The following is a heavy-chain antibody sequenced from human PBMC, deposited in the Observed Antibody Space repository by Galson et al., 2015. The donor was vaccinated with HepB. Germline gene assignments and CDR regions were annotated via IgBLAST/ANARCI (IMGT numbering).Heavy chain of an antibody. J-gene: IGHJ6*02. CDR3: ARGGYSRNGLDV. Sequence: SLRLSCAASGFTFSNYRMNWVRQAPGKGLDWVASITSDSTYIYYGESLEGRFTISRDNAKNSLDLQMNSLRAEDTAVYYCARGGYSRNGLDVWGQGTTVTVSS. CDR2: ITSDSTYI. CDR1: GFTFSNYR. D-gene: IGHD6-13*01. V-gene: IGHV3-21*03.